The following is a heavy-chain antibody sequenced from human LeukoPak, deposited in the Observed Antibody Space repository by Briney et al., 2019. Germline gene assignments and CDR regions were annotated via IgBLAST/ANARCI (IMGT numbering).Heavy chain of an antibody. Sequence: SETLSLTCAVSGGSISSSNWWSWVRQPPGKGLEWIGEIYHSGSTNYNPSLKSRVTISVDKSKNQFSLKLSSVTAADTAVYYCARLTYYYGSGSPPFDYWGQGTLVTVSS. D-gene: IGHD3-10*01. CDR3: ARLTYYYGSGSPPFDY. CDR2: IYHSGST. J-gene: IGHJ4*02. V-gene: IGHV4-4*02. CDR1: GGSISSSNW.